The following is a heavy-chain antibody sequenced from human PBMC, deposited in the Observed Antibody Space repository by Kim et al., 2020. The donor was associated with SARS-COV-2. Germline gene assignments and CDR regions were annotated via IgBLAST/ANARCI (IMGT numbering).Heavy chain of an antibody. CDR2: IYYSGSP. J-gene: IGHJ4*02. V-gene: IGHV4-59*08. D-gene: IGHD6-19*01. Sequence: SETLSLTCTVSVGSISSYYWSWIRQPPGKGLEWIGYIYYSGSPNYNPTLKSRVTISVDTSKNHFSLKQSSVTAADTAVYYCARYSNGWYGDYWSQGTRVTVSS. CDR3: ARYSNGWYGDY. CDR1: VGSISSYY.